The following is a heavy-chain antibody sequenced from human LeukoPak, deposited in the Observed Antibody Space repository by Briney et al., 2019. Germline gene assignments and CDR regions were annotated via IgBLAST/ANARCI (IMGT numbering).Heavy chain of an antibody. CDR3: AKDLERHIVVVTASAVDY. J-gene: IGHJ4*02. CDR1: GFTLSNYV. Sequence: PGGSLRLSCAASGFTLSNYVMHWVRQAPGKGLEWVAFTRYDGSDKYYADSVKGRFTISRDNSKNTLYLQMNSLRAEDTAVYYCAKDLERHIVVVTASAVDYWGQGTLVTVSS. CDR2: TRYDGSDK. V-gene: IGHV3-30*02. D-gene: IGHD2-21*02.